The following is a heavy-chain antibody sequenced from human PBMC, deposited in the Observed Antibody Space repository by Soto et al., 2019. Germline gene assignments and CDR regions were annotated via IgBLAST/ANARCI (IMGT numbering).Heavy chain of an antibody. CDR3: ARGRYGDY. D-gene: IGHD1-1*01. CDR2: ISAHNGNT. Sequence: QVHLVQXGAEVKKSGASVKVSCKGSGYDFTTYGITWVRQAPGQGLEWMAWISAHNGNTDYAQKLQGRVTVTRDTSTSTAYMELRSLRSDDTAVYYCARGRYGDYWGQGALVTVSS. J-gene: IGHJ4*02. V-gene: IGHV1-18*01. CDR1: GYDFTTYG.